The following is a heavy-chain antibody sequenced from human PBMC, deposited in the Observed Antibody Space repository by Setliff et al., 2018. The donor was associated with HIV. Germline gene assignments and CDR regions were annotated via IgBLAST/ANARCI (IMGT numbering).Heavy chain of an antibody. J-gene: IGHJ4*02. D-gene: IGHD1-26*01. V-gene: IGHV1-69*10. CDR3: ARDSGTTIGATGPGY. CDR1: GGTFTNYI. Sequence: SVKVSCKASGGTFTNYIYSWVRQAPGQGLEWMGGIIPISDMTHYAQHFQGRVTITADTATSTAYMELTSLGSDDTAVYYCARDSGTTIGATGPGYWGQGTLVTVPQ. CDR2: IIPISDMT.